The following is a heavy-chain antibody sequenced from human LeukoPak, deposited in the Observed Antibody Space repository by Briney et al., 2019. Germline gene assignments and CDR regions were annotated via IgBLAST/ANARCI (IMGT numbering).Heavy chain of an antibody. V-gene: IGHV3-48*04. D-gene: IGHD6-6*01. J-gene: IGHJ4*02. Sequence: GGSLRLSCEASGFTFGSHSMNWVRQTPGKGLEWVSYISSSGSTIFYADSVKGRFTISRDNAKNSLYLQMNSLRAEDTAVYYCARLYSSSSGLRASDYWGQGTLVTVPS. CDR1: GFTFGSHS. CDR2: ISSSGSTI. CDR3: ARLYSSSSGLRASDY.